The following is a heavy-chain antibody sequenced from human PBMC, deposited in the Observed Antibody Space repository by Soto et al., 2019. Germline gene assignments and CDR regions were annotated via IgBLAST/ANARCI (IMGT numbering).Heavy chain of an antibody. CDR3: ARFTYYYDTTLDY. CDR2: IDPSDSYT. J-gene: IGHJ4*02. CDR1: GYSFTSYW. Sequence: GESLKISCKGSGYSFTSYWISWVRQMPGKGLEWMGRIDPSDSYTNYSPSFQGHVTISADKSISTAYLQWSSLKASDTAMYYCARFTYYYDTTLDYWGQGTLVTVSS. D-gene: IGHD3-22*01. V-gene: IGHV5-10-1*01.